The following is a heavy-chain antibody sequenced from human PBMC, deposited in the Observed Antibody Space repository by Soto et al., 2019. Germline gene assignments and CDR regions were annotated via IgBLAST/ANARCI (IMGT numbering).Heavy chain of an antibody. Sequence: ASVKVSCKASGYTFTSYAMNWVRQAPGQGLEWMGWINTNTGNPTYAQGFTGRLVFSLDTSVSTAYLQISSLKAEDTAVYYCARGYCSSTSCYYYYYMDVWGKGTTVTVSS. CDR3: ARGYCSSTSCYYYYYMDV. CDR1: GYTFTSYA. D-gene: IGHD2-2*01. CDR2: INTNTGNP. V-gene: IGHV7-4-1*02. J-gene: IGHJ6*03.